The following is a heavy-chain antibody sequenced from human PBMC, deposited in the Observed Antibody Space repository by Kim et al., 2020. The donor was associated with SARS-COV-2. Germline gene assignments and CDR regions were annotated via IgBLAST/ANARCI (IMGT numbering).Heavy chain of an antibody. CDR1: GFNVRNTD. D-gene: IGHD2-2*01. V-gene: IGHV3-66*01. CDR3: ARAGYADCMGYRFFFAF. J-gene: IGHJ3*01. CDR2: IYSDGRT. Sequence: GGSLRLSCAASGFNVRNTDLSWVRQAPGKGLEWVSVIYSDGRTFYEDAVKERCTVFKDNTRETLYLQMINRVAADTAAHYCARAGYADCMGYRFFFAF.